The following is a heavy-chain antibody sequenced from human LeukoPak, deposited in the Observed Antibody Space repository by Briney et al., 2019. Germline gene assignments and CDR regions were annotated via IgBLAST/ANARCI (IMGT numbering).Heavy chain of an antibody. CDR2: IIPILGIA. V-gene: IGHV1-69*04. CDR3: ARDHCVSSGCYEDYYYGMDV. CDR1: GYTFTSYG. Sequence: SVKVSCKASGYTFTSYGISRVRQAPGQGLEWMGRIIPILGIANYAQKFQGRVTITADKSTSTAYMELSRLRSDDTAVYFCARDHCVSSGCYEDYYYGMDVWGRGTTVTVSS. D-gene: IGHD2-2*01. J-gene: IGHJ6*02.